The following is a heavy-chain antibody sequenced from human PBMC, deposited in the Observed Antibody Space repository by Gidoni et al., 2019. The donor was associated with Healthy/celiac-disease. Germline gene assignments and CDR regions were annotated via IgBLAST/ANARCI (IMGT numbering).Heavy chain of an antibody. V-gene: IGHV1-24*01. CDR2: FDPEDGET. CDR3: ATDRLDIVLMVYGFFVY. D-gene: IGHD2-8*01. J-gene: IGHJ4*02. Sequence: PGKGLEWMGGFDPEDGETIYAQKFQGRVTMTEDTSTDTAYMELSSLRSEDTAVYYCATDRLDIVLMVYGFFVYWGQGTLVTVSS.